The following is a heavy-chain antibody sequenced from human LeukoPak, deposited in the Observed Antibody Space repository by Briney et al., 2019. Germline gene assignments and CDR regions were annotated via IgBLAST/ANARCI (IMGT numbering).Heavy chain of an antibody. Sequence: SQTLSLTCTVSSGSISSGGFYWGWIRQRPGNLEWIGYFYYSGSTYYNPSLKSRVTISVDTSKNQFSLKLSSVTAADTAIYYCASTSVGYYAFDIWGQGTMVTVSS. CDR2: FYYSGST. CDR3: ASTSVGYYAFDI. V-gene: IGHV4-31*03. J-gene: IGHJ3*02. CDR1: SGSISSGGFY. D-gene: IGHD5-12*01.